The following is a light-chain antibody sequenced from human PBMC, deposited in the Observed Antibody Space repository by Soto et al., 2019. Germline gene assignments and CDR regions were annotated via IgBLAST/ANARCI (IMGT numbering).Light chain of an antibody. V-gene: IGLV2-14*01. CDR1: RSDVGAYNY. J-gene: IGLJ1*01. Sequence: QSVLTQPASVSGPPGQSIAISCTGTRSDVGAYNYVSWYQQHPGKAPKLMISEVTNRPSGVSDRFSGSKSGNTASLTISGLQAEDGADYYCSSFTSRFTFVFGTGTKVTVL. CDR3: SSFTSRFTFV. CDR2: EVT.